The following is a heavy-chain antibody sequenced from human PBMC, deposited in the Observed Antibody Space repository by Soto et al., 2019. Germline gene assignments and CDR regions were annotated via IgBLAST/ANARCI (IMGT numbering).Heavy chain of an antibody. CDR3: ARPYYYDSSGSPASYYFDY. V-gene: IGHV5-51*01. Sequence: GESLKISFKGSGYSFTSYWIGWVRQMPGKGLEWMGIIYPGDSDTRYSPSFQGQVTISADKSISTAYLQWSSLKASDTAMYYCARPYYYDSSGSPASYYFDYWGQGTLVTVSS. D-gene: IGHD3-22*01. CDR2: IYPGDSDT. J-gene: IGHJ4*02. CDR1: GYSFTSYW.